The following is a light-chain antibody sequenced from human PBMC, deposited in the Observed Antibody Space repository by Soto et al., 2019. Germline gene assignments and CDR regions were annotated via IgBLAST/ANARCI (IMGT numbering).Light chain of an antibody. Sequence: QSVLTQPASVSGSPGQSITISCTGTSSDVGGYNYVSWYQQHPGKAPKLMIYEVSNRPSGVSNRFSGSKSGNTASLTISGLQAEDEGDYYCSSYTSSSTPYVFGTGTNVTVL. V-gene: IGLV2-14*01. CDR1: SSDVGGYNY. CDR2: EVS. J-gene: IGLJ1*01. CDR3: SSYTSSSTPYV.